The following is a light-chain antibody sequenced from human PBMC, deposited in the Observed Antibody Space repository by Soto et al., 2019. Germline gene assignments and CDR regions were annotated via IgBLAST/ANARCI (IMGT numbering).Light chain of an antibody. Sequence: QSALTQPASVSGSPGQSITISCTGTSSDVGGYNYVSWYQQHPGKAPKLMIYDVNNRPSGVSNRFSGSKSGNTASLTISGLQAEDEADYNCSSYTSSNTLVFGTGTKLTVL. CDR2: DVN. CDR3: SSYTSSNTLV. V-gene: IGLV2-14*01. J-gene: IGLJ1*01. CDR1: SSDVGGYNY.